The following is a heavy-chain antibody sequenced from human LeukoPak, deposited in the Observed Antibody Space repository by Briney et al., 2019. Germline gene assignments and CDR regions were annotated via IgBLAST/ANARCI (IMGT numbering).Heavy chain of an antibody. Sequence: GGSLRLSCAASGFTFSSYAMSWVRQAPGKGLEWVSAISGSGGSTYYADSVKGRFTISRDNSKNTLYLQMNSLRAEDTAVYYCAKEGGIAAAVDYYFDYWVQGTLVTVSS. D-gene: IGHD6-13*01. J-gene: IGHJ4*02. CDR3: AKEGGIAAAVDYYFDY. CDR2: ISGSGGST. CDR1: GFTFSSYA. V-gene: IGHV3-23*01.